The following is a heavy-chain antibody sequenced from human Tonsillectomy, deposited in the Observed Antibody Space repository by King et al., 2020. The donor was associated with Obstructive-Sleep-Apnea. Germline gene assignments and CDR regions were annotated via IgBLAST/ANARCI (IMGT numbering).Heavy chain of an antibody. J-gene: IGHJ4*02. Sequence: EVQLVESGGGLVKPGGSLRLSCAASGFSFSTYSMDWVRQAPGKGLEWVSFISSSGSSRKYADSVKGRFTISRDNAKKSLFLQMNRLRAEDTAVYYCTREVYGDRSLGFDYWGQGTLVTVSS. CDR3: TREVYGDRSLGFDY. CDR1: GFSFSTYS. V-gene: IGHV3-48*04. D-gene: IGHD4-17*01. CDR2: ISSSGSSR.